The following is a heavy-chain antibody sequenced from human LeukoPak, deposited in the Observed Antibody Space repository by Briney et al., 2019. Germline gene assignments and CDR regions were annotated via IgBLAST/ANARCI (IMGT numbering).Heavy chain of an antibody. D-gene: IGHD6-19*01. CDR1: GFTFSSYS. CDR3: ARGEQWLVRDYGMDV. Sequence: GGSLRLSCAASGFTFSSYSMNWVRQAPGKGLEWVSSISSSSSYIYYADSVKGRFTISRDNAKNSLYLQMSSLRAEDTAVYYCARGEQWLVRDYGMDVWGQGTTVTVSS. CDR2: ISSSSSYI. J-gene: IGHJ6*02. V-gene: IGHV3-21*01.